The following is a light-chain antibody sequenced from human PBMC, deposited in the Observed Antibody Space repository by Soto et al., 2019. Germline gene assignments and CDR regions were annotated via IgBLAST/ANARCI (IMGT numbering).Light chain of an antibody. J-gene: IGKJ1*01. CDR1: QSVSSSY. Sequence: EIVLTQSPGTLSLSPEERATLSCRASQSVSSSYLAWYQQKPGQAPRLLIYGASSRATCIPDRFSGSGSGTDFTLTISRLEPEDFAVYYCQQYGSSPTFGQGTKVDIK. V-gene: IGKV3-20*01. CDR3: QQYGSSPT. CDR2: GAS.